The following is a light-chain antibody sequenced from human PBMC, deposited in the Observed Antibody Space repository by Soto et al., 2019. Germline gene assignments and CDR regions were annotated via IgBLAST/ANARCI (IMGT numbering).Light chain of an antibody. J-gene: IGLJ2*01. CDR1: SSDVGGYNY. CDR2: DVN. V-gene: IGLV2-14*03. Sequence: QSALTQPASVSGSPGQSITISCTGTSSDVGGYNYVSWYQHHPDKAPKLMIYDVNNRPSGVSNRFSGANSGNTASLTISGLHAEDEAAYYCSSSTGSSTRLVFGGGTKLTVL. CDR3: SSSTGSSTRLV.